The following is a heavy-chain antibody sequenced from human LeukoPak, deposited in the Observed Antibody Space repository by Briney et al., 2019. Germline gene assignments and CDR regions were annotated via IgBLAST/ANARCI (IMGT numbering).Heavy chain of an antibody. CDR1: GFTFSAYA. CDR2: ITTGGSSI. CDR3: ARVRYDSGSYDY. V-gene: IGHV3-48*04. D-gene: IGHD6-19*01. J-gene: IGHJ4*02. Sequence: GGSLRLSCAASGFTFSAYAMTWVRQAAGKGLECVSHITTGGSSIFYADSVKGRFTISRDNAKNSLYLQMNSLRAEDSAVYYCARVRYDSGSYDYWGQGALVTVSS.